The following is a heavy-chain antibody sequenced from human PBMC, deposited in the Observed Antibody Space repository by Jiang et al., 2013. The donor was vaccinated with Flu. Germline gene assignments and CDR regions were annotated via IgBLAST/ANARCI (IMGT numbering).Heavy chain of an antibody. J-gene: IGHJ6*04. D-gene: IGHD6-13*01. V-gene: IGHV1-2*04. CDR3: ARTKPYSSSWSAYYYYGMDV. Sequence: SVKVSCKASGYTFTGYYMHWVRQAPGQGLEWMGWINPNSGGTNYAQKFQGWVTMTRDTSISTAYMELSRLRSDDTAVYYCARTKPYSSSWSAYYYYGMDVWGKGTTVTVSS. CDR2: INPNSGGT. CDR1: GYTFTGYY.